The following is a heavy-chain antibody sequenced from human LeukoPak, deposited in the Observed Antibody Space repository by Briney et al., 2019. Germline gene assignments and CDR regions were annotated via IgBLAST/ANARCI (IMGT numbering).Heavy chain of an antibody. D-gene: IGHD4-17*01. CDR3: ARYALRVNYGDFDY. Sequence: GGSLRLSCAASGFTFSSYEMNWVRQAPGKGLEWVSYISSSGSTIYYADSVKGRFTISRDNAKNSLYLQMNSLRAEDTAVYYCARYALRVNYGDFDYWGQGTLVTVSS. V-gene: IGHV3-48*03. CDR1: GFTFSSYE. CDR2: ISSSGSTI. J-gene: IGHJ4*02.